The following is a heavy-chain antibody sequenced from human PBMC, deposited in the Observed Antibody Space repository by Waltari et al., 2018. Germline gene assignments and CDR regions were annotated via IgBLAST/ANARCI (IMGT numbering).Heavy chain of an antibody. CDR3: ARAWLAAAGFPDAFDI. Sequence: QLQLQESGPGLVKPSETLSLTCTVSGGSISSSRYYWGWIRQPPGKGLEWIGSIDYSGSTYYNPSLKSRVTISVDTSKNQFSLKLSSVTAADTAVYYCARAWLAAAGFPDAFDIWGQGTMVTVSS. CDR1: GGSISSSRYY. CDR2: IDYSGST. D-gene: IGHD6-13*01. V-gene: IGHV4-39*01. J-gene: IGHJ3*02.